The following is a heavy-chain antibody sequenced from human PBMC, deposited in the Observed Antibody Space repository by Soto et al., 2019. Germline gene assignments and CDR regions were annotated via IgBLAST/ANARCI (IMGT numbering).Heavy chain of an antibody. D-gene: IGHD6-19*01. Sequence: ASVKVSCKASGCTFSCYAMSWVRQAPGQGLEWMGGIIPNNGKTNYARKLQGRVTMTTDTSTSTAYMELRSLRSDDTAVYYCARDADSSGWYFDYWGQGTLVTVSS. J-gene: IGHJ4*02. V-gene: IGHV1-18*01. CDR2: IIPNNGKT. CDR1: GCTFSCYA. CDR3: ARDADSSGWYFDY.